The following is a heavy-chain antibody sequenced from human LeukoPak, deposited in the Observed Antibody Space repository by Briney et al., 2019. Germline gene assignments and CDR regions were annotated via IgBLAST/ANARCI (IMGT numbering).Heavy chain of an antibody. CDR1: GFIVSSKY. D-gene: IGHD1-20*01. Sequence: GALRLSCAASGFIVSSKYMSWVRQAPGKGLEWVSAVYSNDNTYYADPVKGRFTISRDNSKNSLYLQMNSLRVEDTAVYYCVPLNWNPPGDFDRWGQGTLVTVSS. J-gene: IGHJ4*02. CDR3: VPLNWNPPGDFDR. CDR2: VYSNDNT. V-gene: IGHV3-53*01.